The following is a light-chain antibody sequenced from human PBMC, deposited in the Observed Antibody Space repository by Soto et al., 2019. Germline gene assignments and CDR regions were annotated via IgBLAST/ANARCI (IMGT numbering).Light chain of an antibody. CDR2: DAS. J-gene: IGKJ5*01. CDR1: QSISTY. V-gene: IGKV3-11*01. CDR3: LHRSDWPPGNT. Sequence: ENVLTQSPATLSSFPGDRVTLSCRASQSISTYLAWYQQKPGQAPSLLIFDASKRATGVPARFSGSGSGTDFTLTVTSLEPDDFVVYYCLHRSDWPPGNTFGHGTRLEI.